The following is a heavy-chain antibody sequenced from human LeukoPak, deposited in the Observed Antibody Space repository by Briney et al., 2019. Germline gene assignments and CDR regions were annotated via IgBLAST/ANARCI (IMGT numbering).Heavy chain of an antibody. Sequence: GGSLRLSCAASGFTFDDYAMHWVRQAPGKGLEWVSGISWNSGSIGYADSVKGRFTISRDNAKNSLYLQMNSLRAEDTAVYYCARGGIFGMDVWGQGTTVTVSS. CDR3: ARGGIFGMDV. V-gene: IGHV3-9*01. CDR1: GFTFDDYA. D-gene: IGHD2/OR15-2a*01. J-gene: IGHJ6*02. CDR2: ISWNSGSI.